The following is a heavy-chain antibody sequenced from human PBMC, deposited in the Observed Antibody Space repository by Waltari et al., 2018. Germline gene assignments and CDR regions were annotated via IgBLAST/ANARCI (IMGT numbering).Heavy chain of an antibody. V-gene: IGHV5-51*01. J-gene: IGHJ6*03. Sequence: EVQLVQSGAEVKKPGESLKISCKGSGYSFTSYWIGWVRQMPGKGLEWMGYIYPSDSDTRYSPSIQGQVTISADKSISTAYLQWSSLTASATAMYYCARQIVGATGYYYYMDVWGKGTTVTVSS. CDR1: GYSFTSYW. CDR2: IYPSDSDT. D-gene: IGHD1-26*01. CDR3: ARQIVGATGYYYYMDV.